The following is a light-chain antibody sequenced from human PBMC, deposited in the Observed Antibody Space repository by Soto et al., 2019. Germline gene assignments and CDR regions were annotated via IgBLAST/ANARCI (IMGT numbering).Light chain of an antibody. J-gene: IGKJ1*01. CDR2: AAS. Sequence: DIQMTQSPASLSASVGDTATITCRASQGISSYLAWYQQKPGQVPKLLIYAASTWQSGIPARFSGSGSGTDFTLTISSLRPEDVAIYYCQKYNNEPRTFGQGTKVDIK. V-gene: IGKV1-27*01. CDR3: QKYNNEPRT. CDR1: QGISSY.